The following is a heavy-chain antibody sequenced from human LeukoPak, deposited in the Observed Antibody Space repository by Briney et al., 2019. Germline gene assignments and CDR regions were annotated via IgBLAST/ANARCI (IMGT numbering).Heavy chain of an antibody. Sequence: GGSLRLSCLATGFALTTSAMHWVRHAPGKGLEHFSTISTDGRNTYYADSVKGRFTISRDTSKNTLYLQMSSLRGDDTAVYYCLKGSQGPIWQQLVPDHWGQGTQVTVSS. V-gene: IGHV3-64D*06. CDR3: LKGSQGPIWQQLVPDH. CDR1: GFALTTSA. CDR2: ISTDGRNT. J-gene: IGHJ4*02. D-gene: IGHD6-13*01.